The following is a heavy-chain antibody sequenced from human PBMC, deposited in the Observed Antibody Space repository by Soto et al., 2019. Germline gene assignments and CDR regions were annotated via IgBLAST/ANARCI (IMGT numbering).Heavy chain of an antibody. CDR3: ACYTLHLGELSLSFGYYFDY. D-gene: IGHD3-16*02. J-gene: IGHJ4*02. V-gene: IGHV1-69*02. Sequence: SVKVSCKASGGTFSSYTISWVRQAPGQGLEWMGRIIPILGIANYAQKFQGRVTITADKSTSTAYMELSSLRSEDTAVYYCACYTLHLGELSLSFGYYFDYWGQGTLVTVSS. CDR1: GGTFSSYT. CDR2: IIPILGIA.